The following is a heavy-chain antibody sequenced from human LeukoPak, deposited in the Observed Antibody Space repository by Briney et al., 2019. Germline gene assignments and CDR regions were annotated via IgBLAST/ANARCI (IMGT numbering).Heavy chain of an antibody. CDR2: ISGSGDIT. CDR3: AKDRRSGGSCSDY. Sequence: QPGGSLRLSCAASGFTFSGYAMSWVRQAPGRGVEWGSTISGSGDITYYADSVKGRLTISRDNSKNTLYLQMNSLRAEDTAVYYCAKDRRSGGSCSDYWGQGTLVTVSS. CDR1: GFTFSGYA. D-gene: IGHD2-15*01. V-gene: IGHV3-23*01. J-gene: IGHJ4*02.